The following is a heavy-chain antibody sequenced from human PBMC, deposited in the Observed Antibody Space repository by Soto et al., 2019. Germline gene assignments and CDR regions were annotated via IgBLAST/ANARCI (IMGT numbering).Heavy chain of an antibody. CDR1: GCSVGSGSYS. Sequence: SDTRSLTGAVSGCSVGSGSYSWSWIRQPPGKGLEWSGYIYYSGSTNYNPSLKSRVTTSVDTSKNQFSLKLSSVTAADTAVYYCARMEMATITMDYWGQGTLVTDSS. CDR2: IYYSGST. V-gene: IGHV4-61*01. CDR3: ARMEMATITMDY. D-gene: IGHD5-12*01. J-gene: IGHJ4*02.